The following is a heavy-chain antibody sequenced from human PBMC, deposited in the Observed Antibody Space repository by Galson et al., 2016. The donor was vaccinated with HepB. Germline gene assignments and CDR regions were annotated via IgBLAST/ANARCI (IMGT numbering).Heavy chain of an antibody. CDR3: LRGVYVDHGWFDY. Sequence: SLRLSCAASGLTVSNNYMTWVRQAPGKGLEYVSVIYSGGTTYYADSVKGRFTISRDNSQNSLFLQMNTLRAEDKAVYFCLRGVYVDHGWFDYWGQGTLVTVSS. CDR2: IYSGGTT. D-gene: IGHD3-16*01. J-gene: IGHJ4*02. V-gene: IGHV3-66*02. CDR1: GLTVSNNY.